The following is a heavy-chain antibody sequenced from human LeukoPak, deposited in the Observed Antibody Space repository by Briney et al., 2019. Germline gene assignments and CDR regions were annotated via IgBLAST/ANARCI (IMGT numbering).Heavy chain of an antibody. CDR2: ISYDGSNK. J-gene: IGHJ4*02. CDR3: ARDRRWLQYSDY. D-gene: IGHD5-24*01. CDR1: GFTFSSYA. Sequence: GGSLRLSSAASGFTFSSYAMHWVRQAPGKGLEWVAVISYDGSNKYYADSVKGRFTISRDNSKNTLYLEMNSLRPEDTAVYYCARDRRWLQYSDYWGQGTLVTVSS. V-gene: IGHV3-30*04.